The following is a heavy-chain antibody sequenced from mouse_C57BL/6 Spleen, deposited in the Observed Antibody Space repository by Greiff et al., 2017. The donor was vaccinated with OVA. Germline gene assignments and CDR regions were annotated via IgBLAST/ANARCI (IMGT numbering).Heavy chain of an antibody. CDR3: ASRANYDGYAMDY. Sequence: VQLQQSGPELVKPGASVKISCKASGYTFTDYYMNWVKQSHGKSLEWIGDINPNNGGTSYNQKFKGKATLTVDKSSSTAYMELRSLTSEDSAVYYCASRANYDGYAMDYWGQGTSVTVSS. CDR2: INPNNGGT. J-gene: IGHJ4*01. D-gene: IGHD2-4*01. CDR1: GYTFTDYY. V-gene: IGHV1-26*01.